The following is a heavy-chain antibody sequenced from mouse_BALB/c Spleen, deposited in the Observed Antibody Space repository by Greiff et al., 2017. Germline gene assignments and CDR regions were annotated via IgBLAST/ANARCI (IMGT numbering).Heavy chain of an antibody. V-gene: IGHV3-6*02. J-gene: IGHJ2*01. CDR2: ISYDGSN. CDR1: GYSITSGYY. Sequence: EVKLQESGPGLVKPSQSLSLTCSVTGYSITSGYYWNWIRQFPGNKLEWMGYISYDGSNNYNPSLKNRISITRDTSKNQFFLKLNSVTTEDTATYYCARGRSCDYWGQGTTLTVSS. CDR3: ARGRSCDY.